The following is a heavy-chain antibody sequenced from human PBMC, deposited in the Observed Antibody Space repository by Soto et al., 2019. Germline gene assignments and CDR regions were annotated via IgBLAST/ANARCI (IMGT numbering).Heavy chain of an antibody. CDR2: IRCFDYST. CDR3: AKDVESGWYEAFDY. CDR1: GFAFSQYG. Sequence: PGGSLRLSCTASGFAFSQYGMSWVRQAPGKGLEWVSSIRCFDYSTNYADSVKGRFTISRDNSKSTLSLQMNSLRAEDTAVYYCAKDVESGWYEAFDYWGPGTLVTVSS. D-gene: IGHD6-19*01. V-gene: IGHV3-23*01. J-gene: IGHJ4*02.